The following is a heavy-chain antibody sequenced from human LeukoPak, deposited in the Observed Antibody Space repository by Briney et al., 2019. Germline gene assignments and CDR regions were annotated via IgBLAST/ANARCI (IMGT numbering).Heavy chain of an antibody. Sequence: SETLSLTCTVSGGSISSYYWSWIRQPPGKGLEWIGYIYYSGSTSYNPSLKSRVTISVDTSKNQFSLKLSSVTAADTAVYYCARGGIDHSIVVVPAAPFDYWGQGTLVTVSS. D-gene: IGHD2-2*01. J-gene: IGHJ4*02. CDR3: ARGGIDHSIVVVPAAPFDY. V-gene: IGHV4-59*01. CDR2: IYYSGST. CDR1: GGSISSYY.